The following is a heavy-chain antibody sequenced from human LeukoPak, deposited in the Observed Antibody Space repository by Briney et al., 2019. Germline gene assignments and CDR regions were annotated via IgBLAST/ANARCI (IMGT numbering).Heavy chain of an antibody. CDR1: VFTLSSYV. Sequence: PGGCLRLSCAASVFTLSSYVMSWVRQAPGRGLEWVSAISGSGCSSYYADSVKGRFTTSNDNSKNTLDLQMTSLRAEDTAVYYCAKSAVVYARWSDYWGQGTLVTVFS. CDR3: AKSAVVYARWSDY. D-gene: IGHD2-8*02. V-gene: IGHV3-23*01. J-gene: IGHJ4*02. CDR2: ISGSGCSS.